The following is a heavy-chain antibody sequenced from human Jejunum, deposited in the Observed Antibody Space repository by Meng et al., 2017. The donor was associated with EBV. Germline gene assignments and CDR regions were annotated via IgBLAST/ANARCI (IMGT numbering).Heavy chain of an antibody. CDR1: GGSISRSNW. Sequence: QGQLRESGPGLGKPSGTLSLSCAVSGGSISRSNWWTWVRQPPGKGLEWIGEIFHSGRTNYNPSLKSRVTISVDSSSQFSLKLTSVTAADTAVYYCARLDCSSGNCYDFYFYEGMDVWGQGTMVTVSS. CDR3: ARLDCSSGNCYDFYFYEGMDV. D-gene: IGHD2-2*01. CDR2: IFHSGRT. J-gene: IGHJ6*02. V-gene: IGHV4-4*02.